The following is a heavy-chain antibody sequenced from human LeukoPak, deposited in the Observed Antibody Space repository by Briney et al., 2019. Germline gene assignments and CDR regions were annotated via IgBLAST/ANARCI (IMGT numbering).Heavy chain of an antibody. V-gene: IGHV3-7*01. Sequence: PGGSLRLSCAASGFTFSSYSMSWVRQAPGKGLEWVANIKQDGSEKYYVDSVKGRFTISRDNAKNSLYLQMNSLRAEDTAVYYCARDLQRRVSYFDYWGQGTLVTVSS. D-gene: IGHD2-2*01. CDR3: ARDLQRRVSYFDY. J-gene: IGHJ4*02. CDR1: GFTFSSYS. CDR2: IKQDGSEK.